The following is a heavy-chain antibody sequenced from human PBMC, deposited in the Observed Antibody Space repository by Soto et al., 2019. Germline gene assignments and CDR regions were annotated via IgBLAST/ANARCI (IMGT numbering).Heavy chain of an antibody. CDR1: GYTFTSYY. D-gene: IGHD3-10*01. V-gene: IGHV1-46*01. CDR2: INPSGGST. J-gene: IGHJ6*02. CDR3: ARSRAGSGSSYGMDV. Sequence: QVQLVQSGAEVKKPGASVKVSCKASGYTFTSYYMHWVRQAPGQGLEWMGIINPSGGSTSYAQKFQGRVTMTRDTSTSTVYMELSSLRSEDTAVYYCARSRAGSGSSYGMDVWGQGTTVTVSS.